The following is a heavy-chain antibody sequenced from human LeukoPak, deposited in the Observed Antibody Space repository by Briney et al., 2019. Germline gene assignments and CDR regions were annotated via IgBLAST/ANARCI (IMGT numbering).Heavy chain of an antibody. CDR3: ARRFARGPLGAFDY. J-gene: IGHJ4*02. Sequence: SETLSLTCAVSGGSISSSSYYWGWIRQPPGKGLEWIGSIYYSGSTYYNPSLKSRVTISVDTSKNQFSLKLSSVTAVDTAVYYCARRFARGPLGAFDYWGQGTLVTVSS. D-gene: IGHD3-10*01. CDR2: IYYSGST. CDR1: GGSISSSSYY. V-gene: IGHV4-39*01.